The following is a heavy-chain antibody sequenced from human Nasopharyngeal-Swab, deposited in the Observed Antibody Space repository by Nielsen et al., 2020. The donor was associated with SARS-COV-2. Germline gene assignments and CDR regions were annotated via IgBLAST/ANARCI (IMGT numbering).Heavy chain of an antibody. J-gene: IGHJ2*01. V-gene: IGHV1-58*02. D-gene: IGHD2-2*01. CDR2: IDVGSGKT. CDR1: GFSFPSSA. CDR3: AAIDLSSTSYGDWYFDL. Sequence: SVKVSCKASGFSFPSSAMQWLRQARGQGLEWIGWIDVGSGKTNYAQKFQERATISRDRSTSTVYMELSSLRSDDTAVYYCAAIDLSSTSYGDWYFDLWGRGTLVTVSS.